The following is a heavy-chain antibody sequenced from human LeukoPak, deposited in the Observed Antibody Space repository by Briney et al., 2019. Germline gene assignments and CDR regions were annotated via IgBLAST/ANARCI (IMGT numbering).Heavy chain of an antibody. CDR1: GYTFTTYY. CDR3: ARVLGAHRYGSIDH. J-gene: IGHJ4*02. CDR2: INPSSGST. V-gene: IGHV1-46*01. Sequence: ASVKVSCKASGYTFTTYYMHWVRQAPGQGLEWMGIINPSSGSTSYAQKFQGRVTMTRDTSTSTVYMELSSLRSGDTAIYYRARVLGAHRYGSIDHWGQGTLVTVSS. D-gene: IGHD5-18*01.